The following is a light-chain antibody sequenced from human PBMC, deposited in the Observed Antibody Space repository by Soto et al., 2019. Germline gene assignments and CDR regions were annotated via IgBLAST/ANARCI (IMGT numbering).Light chain of an antibody. CDR2: GAS. CDR3: QQYGSSSWT. CDR1: QSVSSY. J-gene: IGKJ1*01. V-gene: IGKV3-20*01. Sequence: DIVMTQSPATLSVSPGERATLSCRASQSVSSYLAWYQQRPGQAPRLLIYGASSRATGIPDRFSGSGSGTEFTLTISRLEPEDFAVYYCQQYGSSSWTFGQGTKVDI.